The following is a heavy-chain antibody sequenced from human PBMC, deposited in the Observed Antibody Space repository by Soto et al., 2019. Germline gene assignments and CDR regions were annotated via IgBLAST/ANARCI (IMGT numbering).Heavy chain of an antibody. CDR1: GGTFSSYA. V-gene: IGHV1-69*12. J-gene: IGHJ6*02. D-gene: IGHD3-10*01. Sequence: QVQLVQSGAEVKKPGSSVKVSCKASGGTFSSYAISWVRQAPGQGLEWMGGIIPIFGTANYAQKFQGRVTITADESTSTADMELGRLRCGDTAGDYCARGGRQLLWVGELFSPYYYDGMDVWGQGTTVTVSS. CDR2: IIPIFGTA. CDR3: ARGGRQLLWVGELFSPYYYDGMDV.